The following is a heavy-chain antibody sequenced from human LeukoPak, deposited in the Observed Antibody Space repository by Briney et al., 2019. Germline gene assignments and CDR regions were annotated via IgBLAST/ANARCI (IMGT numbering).Heavy chain of an antibody. CDR1: GGSISSGDYY. CDR3: ARGIRLHYFDY. CDR2: IYYSGST. V-gene: IGHV4-30-4*01. J-gene: IGHJ4*02. Sequence: SETLSLTCTVSGGSISSGDYYWSWIRQPPGKGLEWIGYIYYSGSTYYNPSLKSRVTISVDTSKNQFSLKLSSVTAADTAVYYCARGIRLHYFDYWGQGTLVTVSS. D-gene: IGHD4-11*01.